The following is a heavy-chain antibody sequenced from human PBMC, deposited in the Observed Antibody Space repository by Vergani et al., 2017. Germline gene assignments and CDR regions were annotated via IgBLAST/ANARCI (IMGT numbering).Heavy chain of an antibody. V-gene: IGHV5-51*01. CDR1: GYSFTSYW. D-gene: IGHD6-13*01. CDR3: ATQISGYSSTLGGRYYLDY. Sequence: EVQLVQSGAEVKKPGESLKISCKGSGYSFTSYWIGWVRQMPGKGLEWMGIIYPGDSDTRYSPSFQGQVTISADKSISPAYLQWSSLKASDPAMYYCATQISGYSSTLGGRYYLDYWGQGTLVTVSS. CDR2: IYPGDSDT. J-gene: IGHJ4*02.